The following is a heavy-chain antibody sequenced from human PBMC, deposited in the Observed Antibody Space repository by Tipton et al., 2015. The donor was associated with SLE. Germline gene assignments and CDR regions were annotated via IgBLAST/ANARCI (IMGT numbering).Heavy chain of an antibody. CDR2: INSDGSST. CDR1: GFTFSSYW. Sequence: SLRLSCAASGFTFSSYWMHWVRQAPGKGLVWVSRINSDGSSTSYADSVKGRFTISRDNAKNTLYLQMNSLRAEDTAVHYCARGGGYCGNPGWFDPWGQGPLVTVSS. J-gene: IGHJ5*02. CDR3: ARGGGYCGNPGWFDP. V-gene: IGHV3-74*01. D-gene: IGHD4-23*01.